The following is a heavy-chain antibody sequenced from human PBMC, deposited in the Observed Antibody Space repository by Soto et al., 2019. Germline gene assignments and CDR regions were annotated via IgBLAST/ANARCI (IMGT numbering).Heavy chain of an antibody. D-gene: IGHD3-3*01. J-gene: IGHJ6*02. V-gene: IGHV3-30*18. Sequence: QVQLVESGGGVVQPGRSLRLSCAASGFTFSSYGMHWVRQAPGKGLEWVAVISYDGSNQYYADSVKGRFTISRDNSKNTLYLQMNSLRAEDTAVYYCAKVPSVTIFGVVISHPYYYGMDVWGQGTTVTVSS. CDR1: GFTFSSYG. CDR3: AKVPSVTIFGVVISHPYYYGMDV. CDR2: ISYDGSNQ.